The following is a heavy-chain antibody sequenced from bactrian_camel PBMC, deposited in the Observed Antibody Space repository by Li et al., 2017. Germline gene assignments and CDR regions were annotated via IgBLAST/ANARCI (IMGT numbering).Heavy chain of an antibody. Sequence: QLVESGGGSVQAGGSLKLSRAASLNPTSDYCLGWFRQAPGKEREGVALIYTGDNSAYYDDSVKGRFSISRDIASRTLYLQMSNLKPEDTALYYCASKVGMCGPNWSKLRLTVGARGPRSPSP. J-gene: IGHJ4*01. CDR3: ASKVGMCGPNWSKLRLTV. D-gene: IGHD1*01. CDR1: LNPTSDYC. CDR2: IYTGDNSA. V-gene: IGHV3S28*01.